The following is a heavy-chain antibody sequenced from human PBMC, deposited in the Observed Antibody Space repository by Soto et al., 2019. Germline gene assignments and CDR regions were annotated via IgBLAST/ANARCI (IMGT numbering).Heavy chain of an antibody. Sequence: QVQLVQSGGEVKKPGASVTVSCKASGYTFINYHITWVRQAPGQGLEWMAWINTYNGMTDYAQRFQGRVTLTRDTSTSTAFMELRTLGSDATAVYFCAKSPRGEMATDWVQGSLVTVSS. CDR2: INTYNGMT. CDR3: AKSPRGEMATD. D-gene: IGHD5-12*01. CDR1: GYTFINYH. V-gene: IGHV1-18*01. J-gene: IGHJ4*02.